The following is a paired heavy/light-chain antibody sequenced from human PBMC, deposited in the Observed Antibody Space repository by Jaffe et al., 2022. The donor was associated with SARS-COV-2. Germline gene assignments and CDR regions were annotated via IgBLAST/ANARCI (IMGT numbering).Light chain of an antibody. J-gene: IGLJ2*01. CDR1: SSDLDTYNR. V-gene: IGLV2-18*01. CDR3: SLYASTTYVV. Sequence: QSALTQPPSVSGSPGQSVTISCTGTSSDLDTYNRVSWYQQFPGTAPKLIIYEVSHRPSGVPDRFSGSKSGNTASLTISGLQLEDEADYHCSLYASTTYVVFGGGTKLTVL. CDR2: EVS.
Heavy chain of an antibody. V-gene: IGHV1-46*01. Sequence: QVQLVQSGAEAKTPGASVQVSCKTSGFTFTDYYMHWVRQAPGQGLEWLGVVNPAGGSTSYAQNFQGRVTMRRDTSTTTVYMELHSLRSEDTAMYYCARIEGNMRAPFDYWGQGTLVTVSS. CDR3: ARIEGNMRAPFDY. CDR1: GFTFTDYY. J-gene: IGHJ4*02. CDR2: VNPAGGST.